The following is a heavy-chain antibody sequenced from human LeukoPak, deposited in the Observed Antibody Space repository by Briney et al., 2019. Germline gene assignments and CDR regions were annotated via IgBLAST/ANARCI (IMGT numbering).Heavy chain of an antibody. D-gene: IGHD3-16*01. CDR2: ISQSGSII. V-gene: IGHV3-48*01. CDR3: AMGGSFDY. J-gene: IGHJ4*02. CDR1: GFIFSEYA. Sequence: QPGGSLRLSCATSGFIFSEYALNWVRQAPGKGLEWISYISQSGSIIHYADSVKGRFTISRDNSKNTLYLQMNSLRAEDTAVYYCAMGGSFDYWGQGTLVTVSS.